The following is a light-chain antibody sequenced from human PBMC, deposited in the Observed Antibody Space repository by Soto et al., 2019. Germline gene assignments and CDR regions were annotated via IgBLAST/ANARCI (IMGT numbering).Light chain of an antibody. CDR2: KTS. CDR3: QQYKSYSRT. CDR1: QSISPW. Sequence: DIQMTQSPSTLSASVGDRVTITCRANQSISPWLAWYQQKPGKAPKVLIYKTSSLQSGVPSRFSGSGSGTEFTLTISSLQPDDFATYYCQQYKSYSRTFGQGTKVEI. V-gene: IGKV1-5*03. J-gene: IGKJ1*01.